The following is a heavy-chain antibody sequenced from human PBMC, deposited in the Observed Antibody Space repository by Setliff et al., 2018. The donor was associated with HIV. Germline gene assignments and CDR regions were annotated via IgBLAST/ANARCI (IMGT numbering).Heavy chain of an antibody. CDR3: ARDQSLYDETGTFDS. CDR2: INSDASGM. D-gene: IGHD1-7*01. Sequence: PGGSLRLSCAASGFTFRNYRMHWVRQPPGKGLVWVSRINSDASGMTFAEFVKGRFTISRDNGKNMVYLQMNSLRAEDTALYFCARDQSLYDETGTFDSWGQGTLVTVSS. CDR1: GFTFRNYR. V-gene: IGHV3-74*03. J-gene: IGHJ5*01.